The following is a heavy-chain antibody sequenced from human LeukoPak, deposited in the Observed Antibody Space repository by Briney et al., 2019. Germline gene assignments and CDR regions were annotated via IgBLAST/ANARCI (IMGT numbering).Heavy chain of an antibody. Sequence: ASVKVSCKASGYTFTGYYMHWVRQAPGQGLEWMGWINPNSGGTNYAQKFQGRVTMTRDTSISTAYMELSRLRSDDTAVYYCARESIPIYDSSGYYSSYWGQGTLVTVSS. CDR1: GYTFTGYY. CDR2: INPNSGGT. V-gene: IGHV1-2*02. J-gene: IGHJ4*02. D-gene: IGHD3-22*01. CDR3: ARESIPIYDSSGYYSSY.